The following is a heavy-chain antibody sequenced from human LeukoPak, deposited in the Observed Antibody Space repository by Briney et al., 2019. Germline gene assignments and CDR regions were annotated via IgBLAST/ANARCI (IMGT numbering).Heavy chain of an antibody. V-gene: IGHV4-4*07. CDR1: GDSISYFY. D-gene: IGHD3-3*01. J-gene: IGHJ5*02. CDR3: AGRRVTIFGEVIRSRRHYFDP. Sequence: SETLSLTCSVSGDSISYFYWSWIRQAAGKGLEWIGRVSSSGSIDYNASLKSRVTMSLDTSKNQFSLKLSSVTAADTAVYYCAGRRVTIFGEVIRSRRHYFDPWGQGTLVTVSS. CDR2: VSSSGSI.